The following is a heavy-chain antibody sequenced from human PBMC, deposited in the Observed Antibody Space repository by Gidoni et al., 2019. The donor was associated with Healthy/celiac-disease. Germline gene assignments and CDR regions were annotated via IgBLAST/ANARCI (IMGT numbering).Heavy chain of an antibody. J-gene: IGHJ5*02. CDR3: AKDHRFGSGCLDP. Sequence: QVQLVESGGGVVQPGRSLRLSCAASGFTSSSYGMHWVRQAPGKGLEWGAVISYDGSNKYYADSVKGRFTISRDNSKNTLYLQMNSLRAEDTAVYYCAKDHRFGSGCLDPWGQGTLVTVSS. D-gene: IGHD6-19*01. V-gene: IGHV3-30*18. CDR1: GFTSSSYG. CDR2: ISYDGSNK.